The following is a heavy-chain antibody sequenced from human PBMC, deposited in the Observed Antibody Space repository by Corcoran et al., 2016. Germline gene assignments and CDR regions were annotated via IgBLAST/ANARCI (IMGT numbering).Heavy chain of an antibody. V-gene: IGHV3-21*01. CDR3: ARGQYCSGGSCYLEC. J-gene: IGHJ4*02. CDR1: GFTFSSYS. CDR2: ISSSSSYI. Sequence: EVQLVESGGGLVKPGGSLRLSCAASGFTFSSYSMNWVRQAPGKGLEWVSSISSSSSYIYYADSLKGRFTISRDNAKNALYLQMNSLRAEDTVVYYCARGQYCSGGSCYLECRGQGTLVTVSS. D-gene: IGHD2-15*01.